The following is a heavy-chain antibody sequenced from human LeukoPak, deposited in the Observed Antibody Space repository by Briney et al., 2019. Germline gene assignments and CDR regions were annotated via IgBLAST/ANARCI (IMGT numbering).Heavy chain of an antibody. V-gene: IGHV3-23*01. J-gene: IGHJ5*02. Sequence: GGSLRLSCAASGFTFSSYAMSWVRQAPGKGLEWVSAISGSGGSTYYADSVKGRFTISRDNSKNTLYLQMNSLRAEDTAVYYCAKAAYYDILTGYSTPNWFDPCGQGTLVTVSS. D-gene: IGHD3-9*01. CDR1: GFTFSSYA. CDR3: AKAAYYDILTGYSTPNWFDP. CDR2: ISGSGGST.